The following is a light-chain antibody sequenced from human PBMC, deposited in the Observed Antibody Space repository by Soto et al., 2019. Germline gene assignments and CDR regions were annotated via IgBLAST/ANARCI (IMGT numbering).Light chain of an antibody. Sequence: AIQMTHSPSSMSASVGDRVTITCRASQGIRNDLGWYQQKPGKAPKLLIYAASSLQSGVTSTFSGSGSGTDFTLTISSLQPEEFATYYCLQDYNYPWTFGQGTKVEIK. CDR3: LQDYNYPWT. CDR1: QGIRND. J-gene: IGKJ1*01. CDR2: AAS. V-gene: IGKV1-6*01.